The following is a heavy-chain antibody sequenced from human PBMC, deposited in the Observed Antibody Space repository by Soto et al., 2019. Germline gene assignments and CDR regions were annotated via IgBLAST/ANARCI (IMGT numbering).Heavy chain of an antibody. V-gene: IGHV3-21*01. CDR1: GFTFNTYS. J-gene: IGHJ3*02. CDR3: VRAPNCIYLYDAFDI. CDR2: ISGSSNYI. D-gene: IGHD1-1*01. Sequence: PGGSLRLSCAASGFTFNTYSMNWVRQAPGKGLEWVSCISGSSNYIYYADSVKGRFTISRDNAKNSLYLQLNSLRAEDTAVYYCVRAPNCIYLYDAFDIWGQGTMVTVSS.